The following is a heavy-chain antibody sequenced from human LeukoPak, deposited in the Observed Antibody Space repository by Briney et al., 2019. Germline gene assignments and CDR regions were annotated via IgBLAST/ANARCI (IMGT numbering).Heavy chain of an antibody. CDR3: ARSEGGSSWYYFDY. D-gene: IGHD6-13*01. Sequence: PRASVKVSCKASGGTFSSYAISWVRQAPGQGLEWMGGIIPIFGTANYAQKFQGRVTITTDESTSTAYMELSSLRSEDTAVYYCARSEGGSSWYYFDYWGQGTLVTVSS. CDR2: IIPIFGTA. J-gene: IGHJ4*02. CDR1: GGTFSSYA. V-gene: IGHV1-69*05.